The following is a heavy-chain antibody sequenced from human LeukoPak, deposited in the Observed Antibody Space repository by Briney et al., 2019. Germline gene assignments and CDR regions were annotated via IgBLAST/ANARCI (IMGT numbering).Heavy chain of an antibody. CDR3: AKAFSSGWFAHYYFDY. V-gene: IGHV3-30*02. CDR1: GFTFSSYA. D-gene: IGHD6-19*01. J-gene: IGHJ4*02. Sequence: GGSLRLSCAASGFTFSSYAMHWVRQAPGKGLEWVAFIRYDGSNKYYADSVKGRFTISRDNSKNTLYLQMNSLRAEDTAVYYCAKAFSSGWFAHYYFDYWGQGTLVTVSS. CDR2: IRYDGSNK.